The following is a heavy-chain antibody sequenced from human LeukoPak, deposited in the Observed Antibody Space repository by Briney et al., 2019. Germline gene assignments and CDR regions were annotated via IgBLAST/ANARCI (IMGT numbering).Heavy chain of an antibody. J-gene: IGHJ3*02. CDR1: GFTFSSYS. CDR2: IDARSGIV. Sequence: GGSLRLSCAASGFTFSSYSMNWVRQAPGKGLEWVSYIDARSGIVYYADSVQGRFTISRDDAKDSVFLQMNSLRVDDTAVYYCARTYDFGRGPPGDAFDNWGQGTLVTVPS. CDR3: ARTYDFGRGPPGDAFDN. V-gene: IGHV3-48*01. D-gene: IGHD3-3*01.